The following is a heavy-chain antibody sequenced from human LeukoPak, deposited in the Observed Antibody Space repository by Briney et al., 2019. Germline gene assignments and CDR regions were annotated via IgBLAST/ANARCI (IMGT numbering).Heavy chain of an antibody. CDR1: GFIFSSQW. Sequence: GGSLRLSCEASGFIFSSQWMSWVRQAPGKGLDWVANIKRDGSETYYVNSVKGRFTISRDNAKNSLFLQMNSLRVEDTAVYYCASLDTAMVTWRDNWGQGTLVTVSS. CDR2: IKRDGSET. D-gene: IGHD5-18*01. V-gene: IGHV3-7*03. CDR3: ASLDTAMVTWRDN. J-gene: IGHJ4*02.